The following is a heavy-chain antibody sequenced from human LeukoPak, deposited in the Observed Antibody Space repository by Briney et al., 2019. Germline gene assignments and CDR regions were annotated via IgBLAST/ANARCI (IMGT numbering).Heavy chain of an antibody. CDR1: GGSISSGSYY. CDR2: IYTSGST. CDR3: ARDQEAYCSSTSCYEYYYYMDV. J-gene: IGHJ6*03. V-gene: IGHV4-61*02. Sequence: SQTLSLTCTVSGGSISSGSYYWSWIRQPAGKGLEWIGRIYTSGSTNYNPSLKSRVTISVDTSKNQFSLKLSSVTAADTAVYYCARDQEAYCSSTSCYEYYYYMDVWGKGTTVTISS. D-gene: IGHD2-2*01.